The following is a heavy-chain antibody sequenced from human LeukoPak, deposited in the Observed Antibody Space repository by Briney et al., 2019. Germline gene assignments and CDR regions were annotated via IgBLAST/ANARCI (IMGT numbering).Heavy chain of an antibody. CDR3: ASASILTGYYSRYYYYGMDV. CDR1: GGSISSGGYY. CDR2: IYYSGST. Sequence: SQTLSLTCTVSGGSISSGGYYWSWIRQHPGKGLEWIGYIYYSGSTYYNPSLKSRVTISVDRSKNQFSLKLSSVTAADTAVYYCASASILTGYYSRYYYYGMDVWGQGTTVTVSS. V-gene: IGHV4-31*03. J-gene: IGHJ6*02. D-gene: IGHD3-9*01.